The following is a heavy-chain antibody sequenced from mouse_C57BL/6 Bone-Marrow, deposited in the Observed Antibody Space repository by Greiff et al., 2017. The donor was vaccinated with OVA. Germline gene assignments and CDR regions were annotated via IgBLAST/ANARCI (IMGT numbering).Heavy chain of an antibody. CDR1: GYTFTDYY. D-gene: IGHD2-3*01. CDR2: IYPGSGNT. Sequence: QVQLQQSGAELVRPGASVKLSCKASGYTFTDYYINWVKQRPGQGLEWIARIYPGSGNTYYNEKFKGKATLTAEKSSSTAYMQLSSLTSEDSAVYFCARVWLLLYAMDYWGQGTSVTVSS. V-gene: IGHV1-76*01. J-gene: IGHJ4*01. CDR3: ARVWLLLYAMDY.